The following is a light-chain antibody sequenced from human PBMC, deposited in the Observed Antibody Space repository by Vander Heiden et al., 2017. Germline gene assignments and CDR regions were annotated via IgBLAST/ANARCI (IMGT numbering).Light chain of an antibody. J-gene: IGKJ1*01. CDR2: GAS. V-gene: IGKV1-27*01. CDR1: QGITNY. Sequence: DIQMTQSPSSLSASVGYRVTITCRASQGITNYLAWYQQKPGKVPKLLIYGASTLHSGVPSRFSGSGSGTDFALTISSLQPEDVATYYCQKYNSAPPTFGQGTKVEIK. CDR3: QKYNSAPPT.